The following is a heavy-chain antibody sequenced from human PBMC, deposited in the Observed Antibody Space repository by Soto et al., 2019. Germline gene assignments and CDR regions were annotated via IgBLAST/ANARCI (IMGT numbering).Heavy chain of an antibody. CDR2: ISRTSSTI. D-gene: IGHD2-2*01. J-gene: IGHJ6*02. Sequence: PGGSLRLSCAASGFLFSSFYMTWVRQAPGKGLEWVSYISRTSSTIYYADSVKGRFTISRDNANNSLYLQMNSLRAEDTAVYYCAKFYAAIYYYGMDVWGQGTTVTVSS. CDR3: AKFYAAIYYYGMDV. V-gene: IGHV3-48*01. CDR1: GFLFSSFY.